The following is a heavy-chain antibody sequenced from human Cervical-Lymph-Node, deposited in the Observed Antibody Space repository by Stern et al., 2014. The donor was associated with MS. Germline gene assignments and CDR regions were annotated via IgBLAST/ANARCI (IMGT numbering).Heavy chain of an antibody. Sequence: QVTLRESGPTLVKPTETLTLTCSFSGFSLSTAGVTVGWIRQPPGKALDWLALFYGDDTKRHSPSLKGRLTITRGTSKNQVVLTMTNMHPVDTATYYCAHRQGHYDASTGWSNWFDPWGQGTLVTVSS. CDR2: FYGDDTK. CDR3: AHRQGHYDASTGWSNWFDP. CDR1: GFSLSTAGVT. D-gene: IGHD3-9*01. J-gene: IGHJ5*02. V-gene: IGHV2-5*02.